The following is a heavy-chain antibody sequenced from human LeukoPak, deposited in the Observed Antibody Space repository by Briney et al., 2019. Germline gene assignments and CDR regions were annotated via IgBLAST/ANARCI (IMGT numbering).Heavy chain of an antibody. D-gene: IGHD5-12*01. J-gene: IGHJ4*02. Sequence: GGSLRLSCAASGXTFSSYEMNWVRQAPGKGLEWVSYISSSGSTIYYADSVKGRFTISRDNAKNSLYLQMNSLRAEDTAVYYCARAGGYEFDYWGQGTLVTVSS. CDR1: GXTFSSYE. CDR2: ISSSGSTI. CDR3: ARAGGYEFDY. V-gene: IGHV3-48*03.